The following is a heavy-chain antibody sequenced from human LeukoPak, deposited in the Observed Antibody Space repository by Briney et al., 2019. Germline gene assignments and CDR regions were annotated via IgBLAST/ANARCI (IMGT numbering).Heavy chain of an antibody. CDR2: IFHSGST. CDR3: ARASGSYGSGSYYYYGMDV. CDR1: GYSISSGYY. Sequence: SETLSLTCADSGYSISSGYYWGWIRQPPGKGLEWIGSIFHSGSTYYNPSLKSRVNMSVDTSKNQISLKLSSVTAADTAVYYCARASGSYGSGSYYYYGMDVWGKGTTVTVSS. V-gene: IGHV4-38-2*01. D-gene: IGHD3-10*01. J-gene: IGHJ6*04.